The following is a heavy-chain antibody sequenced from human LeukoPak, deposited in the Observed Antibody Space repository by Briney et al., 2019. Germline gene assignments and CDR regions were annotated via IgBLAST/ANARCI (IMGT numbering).Heavy chain of an antibody. CDR1: GFTFSTYE. J-gene: IGHJ4*02. CDR2: IGTSGNVI. Sequence: GGSLRLSCVASGFTFSTYEMNWVRQAPGKGLEWVSYIGTSGNVIYYADSVKGRFTISRDNSKNTLYLQMNSLRAEDTAVYYCAKVGIEQWLSQGQFFDYWGQGALVTVSS. V-gene: IGHV3-48*03. CDR3: AKVGIEQWLSQGQFFDY. D-gene: IGHD6-19*01.